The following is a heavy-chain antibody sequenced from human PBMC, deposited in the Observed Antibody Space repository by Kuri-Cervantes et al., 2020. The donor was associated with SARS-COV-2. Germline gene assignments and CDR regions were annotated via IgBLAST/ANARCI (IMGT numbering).Heavy chain of an antibody. J-gene: IGHJ6*02. CDR2: FDPEDGET. CDR1: GYTLTELS. CDR3: AGRRDGAWNENFYAMDV. Sequence: ASVKVSCKVSGYTLTELSMHWVRQAPGKGLEWMGGFDPEDGETIYAQKFQGRVTMTEDTSTDTAYMELSSLRSEDTAVYYCAGRRDGAWNENFYAMDVWDQGTTVTVSS. V-gene: IGHV1-24*01. D-gene: IGHD1-1*01.